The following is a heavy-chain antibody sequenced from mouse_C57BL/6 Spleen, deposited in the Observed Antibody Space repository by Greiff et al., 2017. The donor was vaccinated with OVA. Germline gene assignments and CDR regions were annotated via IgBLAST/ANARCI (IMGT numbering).Heavy chain of an antibody. CDR3: ESQDDYDGMDY. CDR2: IFPGSGST. J-gene: IGHJ4*01. Sequence: VKLQESGPELVKPGASVKISCKASGYTFTDYYINWVKQRPGQGLEWIGWIFPGSGSTYYNEKFKGKATLTVDKSSSTAYMLLSSLTSEDSAVYFCESQDDYDGMDYWGQGTSVTVSS. CDR1: GYTFTDYY. V-gene: IGHV1-75*01.